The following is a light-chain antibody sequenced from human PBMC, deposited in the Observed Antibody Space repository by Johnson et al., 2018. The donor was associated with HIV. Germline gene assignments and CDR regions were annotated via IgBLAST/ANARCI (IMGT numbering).Light chain of an antibody. Sequence: QAVLTQPPSVSAAPGQKVTISCSGSRSNIGSNFVSWYHQLPGTAPKLLIYENNQRPSGIPDRFSGSKSGTSATLGITGLQPGDEADYYCGTWDSSLSAGGVFGTGTKVTVL. J-gene: IGLJ1*01. V-gene: IGLV1-51*02. CDR2: ENN. CDR3: GTWDSSLSAGGV. CDR1: RSNIGSNF.